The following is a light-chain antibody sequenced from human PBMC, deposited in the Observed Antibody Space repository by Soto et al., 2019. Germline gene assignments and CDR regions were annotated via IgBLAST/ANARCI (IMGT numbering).Light chain of an antibody. V-gene: IGKV3-20*01. Sequence: EIVLTQSPGTLSLSPGERATLSCRASQTVSDNYLAWFQQKPGQAPRLLIYGASSRATGIPDRLSGSGSGTDFTLTISRLEPEDFAVYYCQQYGSSPGTFGQGTKVEIK. CDR3: QQYGSSPGT. CDR1: QTVSDNY. CDR2: GAS. J-gene: IGKJ1*01.